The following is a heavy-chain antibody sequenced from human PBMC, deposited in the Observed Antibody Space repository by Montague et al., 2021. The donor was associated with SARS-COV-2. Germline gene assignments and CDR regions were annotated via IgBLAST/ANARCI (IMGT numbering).Heavy chain of an antibody. Sequence: SETLSLTCAVSGASISSSHWWSWIRQPPGKGLEWMGEIYHTGSTNYNPSLQSRGTISVDTSKNHLSLRLSSVTAADTAVYFCARGMIRGVTTPFDYWGQGSQVTVSS. V-gene: IGHV4-4*02. CDR2: IYHTGST. CDR3: ARGMIRGVTTPFDY. D-gene: IGHD3-10*01. J-gene: IGHJ4*02. CDR1: GASISSSHW.